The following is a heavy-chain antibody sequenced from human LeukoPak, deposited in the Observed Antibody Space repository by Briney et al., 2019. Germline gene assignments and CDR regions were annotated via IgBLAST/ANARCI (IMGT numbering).Heavy chain of an antibody. Sequence: ASVKVSCKASGYTFTGYYIHWVRQAPGQGLEWMGWINPNTGGANYAQTFQGRVTVTRDTSITTAYMELSRLRSDDTAVYYCARDEMPTFDAFDMWGQGTMVTVSS. CDR1: GYTFTGYY. D-gene: IGHD2-2*01. CDR3: ARDEMPTFDAFDM. CDR2: INPNTGGA. V-gene: IGHV1-2*02. J-gene: IGHJ3*02.